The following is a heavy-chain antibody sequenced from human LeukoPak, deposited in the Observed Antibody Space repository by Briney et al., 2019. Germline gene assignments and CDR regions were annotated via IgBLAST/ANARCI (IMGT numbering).Heavy chain of an antibody. CDR2: INPNSGGT. CDR3: ARGLYYDFWSGNYNWFDP. V-gene: IGHV1-2*02. J-gene: IGHJ5*02. D-gene: IGHD3-3*01. CDR1: GYTFTGYY. Sequence: ASVKVSCKASGYTFTGYYMHWVRQAPGQGLEWMGWINPNSGGTNYAQKFQGRVTMTRDTSISTAYMELSRLRSDDTGVYYCARGLYYDFWSGNYNWFDPWGQGTLVTVSS.